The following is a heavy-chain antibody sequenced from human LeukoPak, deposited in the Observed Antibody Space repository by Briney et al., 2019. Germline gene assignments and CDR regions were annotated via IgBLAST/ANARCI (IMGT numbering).Heavy chain of an antibody. J-gene: IGHJ5*02. V-gene: IGHV3-23*01. D-gene: IGHD4-17*01. CDR3: AKSGRTVTLAGDKWFDP. CDR1: GFTFSSYA. CDR2: ISSSGGST. Sequence: GGSLRLSCAASGFTFSSYAMSWVRQAPGKGLEWVSDISSSGGSTYYPDSVKGRFTISRDNSKNTLYLQMNSLRAEDTAVYYCAKSGRTVTLAGDKWFDPWGQGTLVTASS.